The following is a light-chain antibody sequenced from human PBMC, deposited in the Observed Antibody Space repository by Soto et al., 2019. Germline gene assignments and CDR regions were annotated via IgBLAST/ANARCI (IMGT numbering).Light chain of an antibody. V-gene: IGKV1-39*01. CDR2: AAS. J-gene: IGKJ1*01. CDR3: QLSFSPFWT. CDR1: QSISNY. Sequence: DIQMTQSPSSLSASVGDRVTITCRASQSISNYLNWYQQKPGKAPKLLIYAASSMQSGVPSRFSGSGSETDYTLTISSMQLCHSATSFSQLSFSPFWTFGQGTNVEV.